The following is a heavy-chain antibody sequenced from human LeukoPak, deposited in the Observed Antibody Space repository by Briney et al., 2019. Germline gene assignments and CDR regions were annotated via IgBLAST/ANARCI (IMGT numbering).Heavy chain of an antibody. J-gene: IGHJ3*02. Sequence: GGSLRLSCAASGFTFSSYAMSWVRQAPGKGLEWVSAISGSGGSTYYADSVKGRFTISRDNSKNTLYLQMNSLRAEDTAVYYCAKGALGYCSSTSCYASGAFDIWGQRTMVTVSS. CDR1: GFTFSSYA. D-gene: IGHD2-2*01. CDR3: AKGALGYCSSTSCYASGAFDI. CDR2: ISGSGGST. V-gene: IGHV3-23*01.